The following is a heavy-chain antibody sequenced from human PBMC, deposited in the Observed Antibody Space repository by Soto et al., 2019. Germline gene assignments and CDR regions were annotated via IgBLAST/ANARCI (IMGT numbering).Heavy chain of an antibody. CDR3: ARDGDRRYYYYYMDV. CDR1: GYTFTSYA. V-gene: IGHV1-3*01. Sequence: ASVKVSCKASGYTFTSYAMHWVRQAPGQRLEWMGWINAGNGNTKYSQKFQGRVTITRDTSASTAYMELSSLRSEDTAVYYCARDGDRRYYYYYMDVWGKATTVTVSS. D-gene: IGHD7-27*01. J-gene: IGHJ6*03. CDR2: INAGNGNT.